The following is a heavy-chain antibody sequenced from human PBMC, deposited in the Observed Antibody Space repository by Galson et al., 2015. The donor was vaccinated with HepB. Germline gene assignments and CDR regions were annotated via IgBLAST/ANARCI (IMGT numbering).Heavy chain of an antibody. J-gene: IGHJ6*02. CDR1: GFTFSSYA. CDR3: VNWGTTVTPGYYYYYYGMDV. V-gene: IGHV3-64D*06. CDR2: ISSNGGST. Sequence: SLRLSCAASGFTFSSYAMHWVRQAPGKGLEYVSAISSNGGSTYYADSVKGRFTISRDNSKNTLYLQMSSLRAEDTAVYYCVNWGTTVTPGYYYYYYGMDVWGQGTTVTVSS. D-gene: IGHD4-17*01.